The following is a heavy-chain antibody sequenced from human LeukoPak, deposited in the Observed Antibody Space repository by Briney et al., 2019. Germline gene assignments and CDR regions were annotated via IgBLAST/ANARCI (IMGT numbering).Heavy chain of an antibody. Sequence: GESLKISCKGSGYSFTTYWIGWVRQMPGKGLEWMGIIYPGDSDTRYSPSFQGQVTISADKSIGTAYLQWSSLKASDTAIYYCARLGLGSGSSCDYWGQGTLVIVSS. D-gene: IGHD3-10*01. J-gene: IGHJ4*02. V-gene: IGHV5-51*01. CDR3: ARLGLGSGSSCDY. CDR1: GYSFTTYW. CDR2: IYPGDSDT.